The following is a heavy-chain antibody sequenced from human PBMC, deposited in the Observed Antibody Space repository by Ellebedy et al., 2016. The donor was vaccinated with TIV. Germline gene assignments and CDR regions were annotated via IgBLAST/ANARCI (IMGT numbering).Heavy chain of an antibody. J-gene: IGHJ4*02. Sequence: GEFLKISCKGSGYSFSTFWVIWVRQRPGKGLESMGRIDPSDSYTNYSPSFQGHVTMSADTSISTAYLEWSSLKASDTAIYYCARYSGSYGGYDYWGQGTLVTVSS. CDR3: ARYSGSYGGYDY. V-gene: IGHV5-10-1*01. CDR1: GYSFSTFW. D-gene: IGHD1-26*01. CDR2: IDPSDSYT.